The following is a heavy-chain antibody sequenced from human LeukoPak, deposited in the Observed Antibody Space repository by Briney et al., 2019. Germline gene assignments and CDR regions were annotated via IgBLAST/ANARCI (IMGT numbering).Heavy chain of an antibody. V-gene: IGHV1-46*01. J-gene: IGHJ4*02. CDR3: AREYYGSGTYPTHYFDY. CDR1: GYTFTSYY. Sequence: ASVKVSCKASGYTFTSYYMHWVRQAPGQGLEWMGIINPSGGSTGYAQKFQGRVTMTRDTSTSTVYMQLSSLRSEDTAVYYCAREYYGSGTYPTHYFDYWGQGTLVTVSS. CDR2: INPSGGST. D-gene: IGHD3-10*01.